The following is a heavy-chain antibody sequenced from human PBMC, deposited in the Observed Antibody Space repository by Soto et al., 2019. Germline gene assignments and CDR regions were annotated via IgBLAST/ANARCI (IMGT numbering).Heavy chain of an antibody. Sequence: PWGALVVACVSSGFTFSIYSMNWVRQAPGKGLEWVSSISSSSSYIYYADSVKGRFTISRDNAKNSLYLQMNSLRAEDTAVYYCARDPDAINWFDPWGQGTMVTVSS. J-gene: IGHJ5*02. CDR3: ARDPDAINWFDP. CDR2: ISSSSSYI. CDR1: GFTFSIYS. V-gene: IGHV3-21*01.